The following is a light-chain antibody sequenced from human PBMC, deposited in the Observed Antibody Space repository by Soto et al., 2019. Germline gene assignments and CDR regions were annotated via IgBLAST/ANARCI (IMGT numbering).Light chain of an antibody. V-gene: IGKV1-12*01. J-gene: IGKJ1*01. CDR2: DAS. CDR1: LTISSW. CDR3: QHHNSYSEA. Sequence: HRTNAPSSFSSSLGDIVMVTCRASLTISSWVAWYQQIPGKAPKLLIYDASILQTGVPSRFSGSGSGTDFTLTINSLQPEDFATYYCQHHNSYSEAFGQGTSVDIK.